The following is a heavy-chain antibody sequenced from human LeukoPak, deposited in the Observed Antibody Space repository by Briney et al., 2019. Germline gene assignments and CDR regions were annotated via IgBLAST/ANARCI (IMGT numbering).Heavy chain of an antibody. CDR1: GFTFSSYG. V-gene: IGHV3-33*01. Sequence: GGSLRLSCAASGFTFSSYGMHWVRQAPGKGLEWVAVIWYDGSNKYYADSVKGRFTISRDNSKNTLYLQMNSLRAEDTAVYYCARDVSSGYSCFDYWGQGTLVTVSS. D-gene: IGHD6-19*01. J-gene: IGHJ4*02. CDR3: ARDVSSGYSCFDY. CDR2: IWYDGSNK.